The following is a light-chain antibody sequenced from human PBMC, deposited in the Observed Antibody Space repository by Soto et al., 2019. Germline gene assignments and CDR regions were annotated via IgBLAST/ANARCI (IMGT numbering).Light chain of an antibody. CDR1: QSVSSN. CDR2: GAS. V-gene: IGKV3-15*01. J-gene: IGKJ1*01. CDR3: QQYNNWPPRT. Sequence: EIVMTQSPATLSVSPGERATLSCRASQSVSSNLAWYQQKPGQAPRLLIYGASTRATGIPARFSGSGSGTEFTLTISSLLSEDFAVYYCQQYNNWPPRTFGQGTNVEI.